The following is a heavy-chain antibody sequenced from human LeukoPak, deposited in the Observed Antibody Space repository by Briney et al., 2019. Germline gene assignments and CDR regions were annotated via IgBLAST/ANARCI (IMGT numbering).Heavy chain of an antibody. D-gene: IGHD2-8*01. V-gene: IGHV4-30-2*01. CDR1: GGSISSGGYS. CDR2: IYHSGST. J-gene: IGHJ3*02. Sequence: PSETLSLTCAVSGGSISSGGYSWSWIRQPPGKGLEWIGYIYHSGSTYYNPSLKSRVTISVDRSENQFSLKLSSVTAADTAVYYCARTKGSGAFDIWGQGTMVTVSS. CDR3: ARTKGSGAFDI.